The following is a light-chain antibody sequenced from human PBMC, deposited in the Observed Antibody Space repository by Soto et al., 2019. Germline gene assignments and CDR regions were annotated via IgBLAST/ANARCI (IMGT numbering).Light chain of an antibody. CDR3: HQRQSWPRT. J-gene: IGKJ1*01. Sequence: EVVLTQSPATLSSFPADRVTLSSRASQAVNTRLAWYQHKPGQAPRLLIYLTSNRAAGIPARFSGSGSETDFTLTISDVEPEDFAVYYCHQRQSWPRTFGQGTKVDIK. CDR2: LTS. V-gene: IGKV3-11*01. CDR1: QAVNTR.